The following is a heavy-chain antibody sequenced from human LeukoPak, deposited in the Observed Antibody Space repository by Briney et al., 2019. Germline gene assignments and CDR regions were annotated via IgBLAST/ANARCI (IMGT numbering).Heavy chain of an antibody. CDR1: GGSISSGDYY. CDR2: IYYSGST. D-gene: IGHD3-22*01. V-gene: IGHV4-30-4*08. Sequence: SETLSLTCTVSGGSISSGDYYRSWIRQPPGKGLEWIGYIYYSGSTYYNPSLKSRVTISVDTSKNQFSLKLSSVTAADTAVYYCARQDYDSSGYYSLNYFDYWGQGTLVTVSS. J-gene: IGHJ4*02. CDR3: ARQDYDSSGYYSLNYFDY.